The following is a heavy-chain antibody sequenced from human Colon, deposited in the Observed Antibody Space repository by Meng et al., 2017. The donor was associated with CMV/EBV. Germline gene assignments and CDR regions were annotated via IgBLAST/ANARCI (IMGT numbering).Heavy chain of an antibody. CDR3: ARRSPPQNFGGVRGHYFDY. V-gene: IGHV4-61*01. CDR2: ISYSGNT. CDR1: GGSVNSGSYY. D-gene: IGHD4-23*01. Sequence: SETLSLTCNVSGGSVNSGSYYWTWIRQPPGKGLEWIGYISYSGNTNYNPSLKSRLTIEVDTSNNRISLSLRSVTAADTAVYYCARRSPPQNFGGVRGHYFDYWGQGTEVTVSS. J-gene: IGHJ4*02.